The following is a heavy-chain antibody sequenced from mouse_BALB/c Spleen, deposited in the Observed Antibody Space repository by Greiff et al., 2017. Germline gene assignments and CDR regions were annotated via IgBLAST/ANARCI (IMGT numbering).Heavy chain of an antibody. V-gene: IGHV3-2*02. J-gene: IGHJ4*01. CDR1: GYSITSDYA. CDR3: ARRAYGNYYYYAMDY. D-gene: IGHD2-1*01. CDR2: ISYSGST. Sequence: EVQLQESGPGLVKPSQSLSLTCTVTGYSITSDYAWNWIRQFPGNKLEWMGYISYSGSTSYNPSLKSRISITRDTSKNQFFLQLNSVTTEDTATYYCARRAYGNYYYYAMDYWGQGTSVTVSS.